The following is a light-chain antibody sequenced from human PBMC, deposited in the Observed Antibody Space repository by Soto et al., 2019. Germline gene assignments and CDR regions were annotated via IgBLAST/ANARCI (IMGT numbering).Light chain of an antibody. CDR3: QPHNNWPVVT. V-gene: IGKV3-15*01. CDR1: RSISSN. CDR2: GAS. Sequence: EMVMTQSPATLSVSPGERVTLSCRASRSISSNLAWYQQKPGQAPRLLIYGASTRATGIPARFSGSGSGTEFTLTINSLQSEDFAMYYCQPHNNWPVVTFGGGTKWIS. J-gene: IGKJ4*01.